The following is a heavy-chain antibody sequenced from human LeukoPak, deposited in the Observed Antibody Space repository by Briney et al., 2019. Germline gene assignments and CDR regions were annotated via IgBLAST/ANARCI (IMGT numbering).Heavy chain of an antibody. Sequence: PGGSLRLSCAASGFTFNSYWMVWFRQAPGKGLVWVSCINPDGSWTLHADSVKGLFAISRDYARNTLYLQMNSLGVEDTAMYYCARYEQRPGVTASDPWSQGTLVTVSS. V-gene: IGHV3-74*01. CDR3: ARYEQRPGVTASDP. CDR1: GFTFNSYW. J-gene: IGHJ5*02. CDR2: INPDGSWT. D-gene: IGHD2-21*02.